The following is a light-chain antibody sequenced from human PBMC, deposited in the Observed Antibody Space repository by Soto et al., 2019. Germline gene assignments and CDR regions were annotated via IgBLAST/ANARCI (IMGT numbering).Light chain of an antibody. CDR3: QQRNGWPRT. CDR2: DAS. V-gene: IGKV3-11*01. J-gene: IGKJ1*01. Sequence: EIVMTQSPGTLSVSPGERATLSCRASENLNTNLAWYQQRPGQAPRLLIYDASNRVPGVPDRFSASGSGTDFTLTISSLEPEDFAVYYCQQRNGWPRTFGQGTKVDIK. CDR1: ENLNTN.